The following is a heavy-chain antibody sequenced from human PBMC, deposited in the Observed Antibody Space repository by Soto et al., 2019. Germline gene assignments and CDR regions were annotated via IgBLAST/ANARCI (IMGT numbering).Heavy chain of an antibody. CDR3: AGDWTGVSANNGAWYFDL. J-gene: IGHJ2*01. Sequence: QVQLVQSGAEVKKPGSSVKVSCKASGGTFSSYAISWVRQAPGQGLEWMGGIIPIFGTANYAQKFQGRVTITADXXTXKXXRELSSLRSEDPAVYYCAGDWTGVSANNGAWYFDLWGRGTLVTVSS. CDR2: IIPIFGTA. D-gene: IGHD1-20*01. CDR1: GGTFSSYA. V-gene: IGHV1-69*12.